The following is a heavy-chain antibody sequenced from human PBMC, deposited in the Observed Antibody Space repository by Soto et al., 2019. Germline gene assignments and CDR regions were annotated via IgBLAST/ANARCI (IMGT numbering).Heavy chain of an antibody. V-gene: IGHV3-43*01. Sequence: GGSLRLSCAGSGFTFDDHTMHWVRQAPGKGLEWVSLITWDAGSAFYADSVRGRFTISRDNSKNSLYLQMNSLRTEDSALYYCAKEKDRIFDYWGRGTPVTVSS. CDR3: AKEKDRIFDY. CDR2: ITWDAGSA. J-gene: IGHJ4*02. CDR1: GFTFDDHT.